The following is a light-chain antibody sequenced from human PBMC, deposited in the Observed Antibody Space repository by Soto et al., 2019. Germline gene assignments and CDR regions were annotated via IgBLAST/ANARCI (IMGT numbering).Light chain of an antibody. J-gene: IGKJ3*01. Sequence: IQLTQSPSSLSASVGDRVSITCRASQDIKTYLAWYQQKQGKAPKLLISGTFTLQSGVPSRFNGSGSGTDFTLTISLLQPEDFATYYCQHLNKYPPFTFGPGTKVDLE. CDR2: GTF. V-gene: IGKV1-9*01. CDR1: QDIKTY. CDR3: QHLNKYPPFT.